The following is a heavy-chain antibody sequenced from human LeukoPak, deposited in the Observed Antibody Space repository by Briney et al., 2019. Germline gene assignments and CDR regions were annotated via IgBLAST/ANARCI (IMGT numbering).Heavy chain of an antibody. J-gene: IGHJ6*03. CDR2: VYTSGTT. CDR3: AREVANHYEISAYYYSYFYMDV. D-gene: IGHD3-22*01. Sequence: PSETLSLTCTVSGGSISTYYWSWIRQPAGKRLEWIGRVYTSGTTTYNPSLKSRVTISVDTSKKQFSLNLRSVTAADTAVYFCAREVANHYEISAYYYSYFYMDVWGNGTTVAVSS. V-gene: IGHV4-4*07. CDR1: GGSISTYY.